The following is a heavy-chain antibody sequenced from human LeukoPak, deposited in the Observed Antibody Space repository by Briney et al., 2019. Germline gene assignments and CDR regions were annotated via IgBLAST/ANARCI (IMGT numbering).Heavy chain of an antibody. CDR2: IRYDGSNK. J-gene: IGHJ4*02. Sequence: PGGSLRLSCAASGFTFSSYGMHWVRQAPGKGLEWVAFIRYDGSNKYYADSVKGRFTISRDNSKNTLYLQMNSLRAEDTAVYYCAKEVGEAAAPDYWGQGTLVTVSS. V-gene: IGHV3-30*02. CDR1: GFTFSSYG. D-gene: IGHD6-13*01. CDR3: AKEVGEAAAPDY.